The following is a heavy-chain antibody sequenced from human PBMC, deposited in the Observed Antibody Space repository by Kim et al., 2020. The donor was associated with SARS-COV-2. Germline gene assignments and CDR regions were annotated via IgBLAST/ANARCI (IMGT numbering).Heavy chain of an antibody. V-gene: IGHV1-18*04. J-gene: IGHJ6*02. D-gene: IGHD3-10*01. CDR2: ISAYNGNT. CDR3: AREGGELPTRRYYYYGMDV. Sequence: ASVKVSCKASGYTFTSYGISWVRQAPGQGLEWMGWISAYNGNTNYAQKLQGRVTMTTDTSTSTAYMELRSLRSDDTAVYYCAREGGELPTRRYYYYGMDVWGQGTTVTVSS. CDR1: GYTFTSYG.